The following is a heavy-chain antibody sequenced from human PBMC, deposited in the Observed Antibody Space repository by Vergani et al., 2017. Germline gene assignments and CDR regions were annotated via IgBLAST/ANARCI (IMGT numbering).Heavy chain of an antibody. CDR2: INHSGST. CDR3: ARGRTSKGIAAAATKYFDL. D-gene: IGHD6-13*01. CDR1: GGSFSGYY. Sequence: QVQLQQWGAGLLKPSETLSLTCAVYGGSFSGYYWSWIRQPPGNGLEWIGEINHSGSTNYNPSLKSRVTISVDTSKNLFSLKLSSVTAADTAVYYCARGRTSKGIAAAATKYFDLWGRGTLVTVSS. V-gene: IGHV4-34*01. J-gene: IGHJ2*01.